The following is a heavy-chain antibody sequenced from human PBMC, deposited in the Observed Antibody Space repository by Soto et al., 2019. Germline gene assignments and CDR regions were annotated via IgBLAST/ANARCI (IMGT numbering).Heavy chain of an antibody. Sequence: TLCLSWTVSGGNVRGGGDYWSWIRQPPGKGREWIGYIYYSGSTNYNPSLKSRVTISVDTSKNQFSLKLSSVTAADTAVYYCARDGPPGEILYGTDVWGQGTTVTVSS. CDR3: ARDGPPGEILYGTDV. V-gene: IGHV4-61*08. CDR1: GGNVRGGGDY. CDR2: IYYSGST. D-gene: IGHD2-21*01. J-gene: IGHJ6*02.